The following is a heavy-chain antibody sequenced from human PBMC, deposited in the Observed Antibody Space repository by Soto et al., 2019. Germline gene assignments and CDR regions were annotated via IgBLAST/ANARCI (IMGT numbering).Heavy chain of an antibody. CDR3: ARGGRRSPGMDV. Sequence: QVQLQESGPGLVKPSQTLSLTCTVSGGSISSGGYYWSWIRQHPGKGLEWIGYIYYSGSTYYNPSLKSRVTISVATSKNPFSLKLSSVTAADTAVYYCARGGRRSPGMDVWGQGTTVTVSS. CDR2: IYYSGST. CDR1: GGSISSGGYY. V-gene: IGHV4-31*03. J-gene: IGHJ6*02.